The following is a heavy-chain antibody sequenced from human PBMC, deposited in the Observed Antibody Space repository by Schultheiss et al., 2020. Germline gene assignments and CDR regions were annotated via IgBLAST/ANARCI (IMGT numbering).Heavy chain of an antibody. Sequence: SGPTLVKPTQTLTLTCTFSGFSLSTSGMRVSWIRQPPGKALEWLALTYWDGETRYSPSLKNRLTITKDISNSHVVLTMTNMDPVDTATYYCAHRRWYVEYNYWGQGTLVTVSS. CDR3: AHRRWYVEYNY. J-gene: IGHJ4*02. CDR1: GFSLSTSGMR. CDR2: TYWDGET. V-gene: IGHV2-5*08. D-gene: IGHD5-24*01.